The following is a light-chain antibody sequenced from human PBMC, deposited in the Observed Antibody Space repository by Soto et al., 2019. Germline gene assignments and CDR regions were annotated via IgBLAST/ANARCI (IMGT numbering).Light chain of an antibody. CDR3: CAYAGSRTWI. CDR1: TTDVGTFNL. Sequence: QSVLTQPDSVSGSPGQSITISCAGATTDVGTFNLVSWYQQHPGKAPKLMIYEVSKRPSGVSNRFSGSRSGNTASLTISGLQAEDEADYHCCAYAGSRTWIFGGGTKLTVL. J-gene: IGLJ2*01. V-gene: IGLV2-23*02. CDR2: EVS.